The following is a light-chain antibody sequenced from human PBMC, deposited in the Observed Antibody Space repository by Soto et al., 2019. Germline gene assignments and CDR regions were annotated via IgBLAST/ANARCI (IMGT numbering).Light chain of an antibody. CDR1: GSSIGTNT. Sequence: QSALTQPPSASGTPGQRVTISCSGSGSSIGTNTVNWYRQLHRTAPKLLIYGDNQRPSWVPDRFSGSKSGPSASLAISGLQSEDEDDYYYAAWDGSRNTVLFGGGTKLTVL. CDR3: AAWDGSRNTVL. J-gene: IGLJ2*01. CDR2: GDN. V-gene: IGLV1-44*01.